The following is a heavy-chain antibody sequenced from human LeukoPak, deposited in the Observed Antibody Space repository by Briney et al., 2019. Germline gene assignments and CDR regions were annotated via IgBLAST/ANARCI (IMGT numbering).Heavy chain of an antibody. Sequence: GGSLRLSCPAAGFTFSSYGMHWVRQAPGKGLEWVAVIWFDGSNKKYADSVKGRFTISRDNSKNTLYLQMNSLRAEDTAVYYCAKGFDYDSSGNDASDIWGQGTMVTVSS. J-gene: IGHJ3*02. CDR2: IWFDGSNK. CDR3: AKGFDYDSSGNDASDI. D-gene: IGHD3-22*01. CDR1: GFTFSSYG. V-gene: IGHV3-33*06.